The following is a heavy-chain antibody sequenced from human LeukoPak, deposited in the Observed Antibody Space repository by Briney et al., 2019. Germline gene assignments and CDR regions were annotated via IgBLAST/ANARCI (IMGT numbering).Heavy chain of an antibody. V-gene: IGHV1-18*01. J-gene: IGHJ4*02. Sequence: ASVKVSCKASGYTFNNFGITWVRQAPGQGLEGMGWISAYDCDTRYAQKIEGRFFMTIDTSTSTAYMELRRLRPDDTAVYCARHGSVPGDYWGQGTRVTVSS. CDR2: ISAYDCDT. CDR1: GYTFNNFG. CDR3: ARHGSVPGDY. D-gene: IGHD4-17*01.